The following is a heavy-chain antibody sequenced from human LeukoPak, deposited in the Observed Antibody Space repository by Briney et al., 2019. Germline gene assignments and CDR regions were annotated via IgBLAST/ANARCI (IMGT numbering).Heavy chain of an antibody. D-gene: IGHD6-13*01. CDR3: ARTGRYSSSWAYFDS. Sequence: GGSLRLSCAASGFTFDDYGMSWVRQTPGKGLEWVSGINWNGGSTGYADSVKGRFTISRDNAKNSLYLQMNSLRAEDTALYHCARTGRYSSSWAYFDSWGQGTLVTVSS. J-gene: IGHJ4*02. CDR1: GFTFDDYG. CDR2: INWNGGST. V-gene: IGHV3-20*01.